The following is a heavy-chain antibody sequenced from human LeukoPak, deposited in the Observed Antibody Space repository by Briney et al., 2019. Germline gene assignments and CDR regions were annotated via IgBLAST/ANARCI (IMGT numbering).Heavy chain of an antibody. V-gene: IGHV1-3*01. Sequence: GASVKVSCKASGYTFTSYAMHWVRQAPGQRLEWMGWINAGNGNTKYSQKFQGRVTITADESTSTAYMELSSLRSEDTAVYYCARGIPHIVVVTAIDYFDYWGQGTLVTVSS. CDR3: ARGIPHIVVVTAIDYFDY. J-gene: IGHJ4*02. CDR2: INAGNGNT. D-gene: IGHD2-21*02. CDR1: GYTFTSYA.